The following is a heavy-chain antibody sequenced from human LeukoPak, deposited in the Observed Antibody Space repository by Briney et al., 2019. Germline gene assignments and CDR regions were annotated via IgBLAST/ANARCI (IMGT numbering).Heavy chain of an antibody. CDR3: ARATSSSWYSWYDP. V-gene: IGHV7-4-1*02. J-gene: IGHJ5*02. CDR2: INTNTGNP. Sequence: ASVKVSCKASGGTFSSYAISWVRQAPGQGLEWMGWINTNTGNPTYAQGFTGRFVFSLDTSVSTAYLQISSLKAEDTAVYYCARATSSSWYSWYDPWGQGTLVTVSS. CDR1: GGTFSSYA. D-gene: IGHD6-13*01.